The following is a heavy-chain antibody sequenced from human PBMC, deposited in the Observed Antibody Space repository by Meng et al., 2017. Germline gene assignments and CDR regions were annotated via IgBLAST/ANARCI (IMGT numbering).Heavy chain of an antibody. CDR2: IYYSGST. D-gene: IGHD4-17*01. CDR3: ARDGATTVTTGWFDP. V-gene: IGHV4-61*01. Sequence: LRGSGQGLVRPSETLSLTCTVSGGSVGSGSYYWSWIRQPPGKGLEWIGYIYYSGSTNYNPSLKSRVTISVDTSKNQFSLKLSSVTAADTAVYYCARDGATTVTTGWFDPWGQGTLVTVSS. J-gene: IGHJ5*02. CDR1: GGSVGSGSYY.